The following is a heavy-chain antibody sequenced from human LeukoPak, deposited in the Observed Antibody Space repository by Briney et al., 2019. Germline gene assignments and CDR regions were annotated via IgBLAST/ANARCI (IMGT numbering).Heavy chain of an antibody. V-gene: IGHV4-39*01. J-gene: IGHJ4*02. Sequence: SETLSLTCTVSGGSISSSSYYWGWIRQPPGKGLEWIGSIYYSGSTYYNPSLKSRVTISVDTSKNQFSLKLSSVTAADTAVYYCAKYDHVWGGAGDWGQGTLVTVSS. CDR3: AKYDHVWGGAGD. CDR2: IYYSGST. D-gene: IGHD3-16*01. CDR1: GGSISSSSYY.